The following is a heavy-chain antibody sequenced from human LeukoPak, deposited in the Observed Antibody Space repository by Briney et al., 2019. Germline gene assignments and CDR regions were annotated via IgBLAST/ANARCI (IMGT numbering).Heavy chain of an antibody. CDR1: GFTFGTYN. CDR2: ISSYSGII. D-gene: IGHD3-10*01. V-gene: IGHV3-48*02. J-gene: IGHJ4*02. Sequence: GGSLRLSCAASGFTFGTYNMNWVRHAPGKGLEWVSYISSYSGIIYYADSVKGRFTISRDNAKKSLYLQMNSLRDEDTAVYYCARDGGDYYRSALLWGQGILVTVSS. CDR3: ARDGGDYYRSALL.